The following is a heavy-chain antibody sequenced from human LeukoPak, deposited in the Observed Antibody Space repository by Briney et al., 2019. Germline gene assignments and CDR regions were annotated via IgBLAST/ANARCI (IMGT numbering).Heavy chain of an antibody. J-gene: IGHJ4*02. Sequence: GGSLRLSCAASGFTFSSYGMHWVRQAPGKGLEWVAVISYDGTNKYYADSVKGRFTISRDNFKNTLYLQMNSLRAEDTAVYYCAKESHFYDILAGSDYWGQGTLVTVSS. CDR2: ISYDGTNK. V-gene: IGHV3-30*18. D-gene: IGHD3-9*01. CDR3: AKESHFYDILAGSDY. CDR1: GFTFSSYG.